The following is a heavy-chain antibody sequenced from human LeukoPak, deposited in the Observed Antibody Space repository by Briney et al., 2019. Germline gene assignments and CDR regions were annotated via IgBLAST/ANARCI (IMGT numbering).Heavy chain of an antibody. D-gene: IGHD3-10*01. CDR2: IWYDGNNK. Sequence: PGRSLRLSCAAPGFTFSSYAIHWVRQAPGKGLEWVAVIWYDGNNKYYADSVKGRFTISRDNSKNTLYLEMNSLRAEDTAMYYCAKALGSYFPYYHMDVWGKGTTVTVSS. CDR1: GFTFSSYA. J-gene: IGHJ6*03. CDR3: AKALGSYFPYYHMDV. V-gene: IGHV3-33*06.